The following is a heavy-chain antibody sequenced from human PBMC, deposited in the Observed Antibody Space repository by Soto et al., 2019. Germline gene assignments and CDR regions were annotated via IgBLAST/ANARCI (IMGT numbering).Heavy chain of an antibody. D-gene: IGHD6-13*01. J-gene: IGHJ4*02. Sequence: QVQLQESGPGLVKPSQTLSLICTVSGGSINSGGYYWSWIRQHPGKGLEWIGYIYYSGSTYYNPFLRGGVTISAGASEIQFPLKLGSVPAADTAVYFCARANRQSGYSSSWVFDSWGQGTLVNVPS. CDR1: GGSINSGGYY. V-gene: IGHV4-31*03. CDR2: IYYSGST. CDR3: ARANRQSGYSSSWVFDS.